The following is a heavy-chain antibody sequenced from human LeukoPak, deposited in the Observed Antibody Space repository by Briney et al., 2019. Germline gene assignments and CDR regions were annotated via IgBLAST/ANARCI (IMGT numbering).Heavy chain of an antibody. CDR2: INGDGSST. Sequence: PGGSLRLSCAASGFSFSSYWMHWVRQAPGKGLVWVSRINGDGSSTRYADSVKGRFTISRDNAKNTLYLQMNSLRAEDTAVYYCARDLQDWGQGTLVTVSS. J-gene: IGHJ1*01. CDR3: ARDLQD. CDR1: GFSFSSYW. V-gene: IGHV3-74*01.